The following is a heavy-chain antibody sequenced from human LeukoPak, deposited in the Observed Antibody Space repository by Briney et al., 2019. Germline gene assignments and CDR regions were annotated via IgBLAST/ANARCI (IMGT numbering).Heavy chain of an antibody. CDR3: AKNPRLEGWIYFDS. CDR1: GFTFSSYS. Sequence: GGSLRLSCAASGFTFSSYSMSWVRQAPGKGLEWVSGICGSGGRIDYADSVKGRFTISRDNSKNTLSLQMNSLTAEDTAVYYCAKNPRLEGWIYFDSWGQGILVTVSS. J-gene: IGHJ4*02. CDR2: ICGSGGRI. D-gene: IGHD1-1*01. V-gene: IGHV3-23*01.